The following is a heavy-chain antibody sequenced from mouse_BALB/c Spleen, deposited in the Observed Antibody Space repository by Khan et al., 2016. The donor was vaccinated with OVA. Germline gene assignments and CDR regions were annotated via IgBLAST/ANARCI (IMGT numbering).Heavy chain of an antibody. V-gene: IGHV1S136*01. J-gene: IGHJ2*01. CDR1: GYTFTSYV. Sequence: VQLQQSGPELVKPGASVKMSCEASGYTFTSYVIHWVKQKPGQGLEWIGYIYPFNDDTKYNEKFKGKATLTSDTSSSTAYMELRSLTSEDSAVYYCAKNYRYDVYFDYWSQGTTLTVSS. CDR3: AKNYRYDVYFDY. CDR2: IYPFNDDT. D-gene: IGHD2-14*01.